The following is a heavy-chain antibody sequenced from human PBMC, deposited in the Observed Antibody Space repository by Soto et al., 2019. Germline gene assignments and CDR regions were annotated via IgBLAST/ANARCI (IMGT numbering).Heavy chain of an antibody. Sequence: QVQLQESGPGLVRPSGTLSLTCDVSGASVSSNNWWTWVRQSPGTGLEWIGEIYHTGTTNCSPSLKSRVTLSVDKSKNQFSLKLTSVTAADTGVFFCARGPPTINALDVWGQGTVVTVSS. J-gene: IGHJ3*01. D-gene: IGHD2-2*01. CDR1: GASVSSNNW. CDR2: IYHTGTT. CDR3: ARGPPTINALDV. V-gene: IGHV4-4*02.